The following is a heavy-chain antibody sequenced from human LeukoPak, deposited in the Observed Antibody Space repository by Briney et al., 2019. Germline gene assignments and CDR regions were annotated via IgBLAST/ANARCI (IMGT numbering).Heavy chain of an antibody. CDR3: ARDYGDYHYYYYMDV. D-gene: IGHD4-17*01. CDR2: FYYSGST. V-gene: IGHV4-39*07. J-gene: IGHJ6*03. Sequence: SETLSLTCTVSGGPISSSNYYWGWVRQPPGKGLEWIGSFYYSGSTYYNPSLKSRVTISVDTSKNQFSLKLSSVTAADTAVYYCARDYGDYHYYYYMDVWGKGTTVTVSS. CDR1: GGPISSSNYY.